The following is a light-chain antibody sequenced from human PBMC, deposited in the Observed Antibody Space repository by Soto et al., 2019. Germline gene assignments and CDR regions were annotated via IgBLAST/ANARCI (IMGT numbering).Light chain of an antibody. J-gene: IGKJ2*01. CDR1: QSISSW. Sequence: DIHMTQSPSTLSASVGDRVTITCRASQSISSWLAWYQQKPGKAPKLLIYQASSLESGVPSRFSGSGSGTEFTLIISSLQPDDFATYYCQQYNGYSGYTFGQGTKLEIK. CDR2: QAS. V-gene: IGKV1-5*03. CDR3: QQYNGYSGYT.